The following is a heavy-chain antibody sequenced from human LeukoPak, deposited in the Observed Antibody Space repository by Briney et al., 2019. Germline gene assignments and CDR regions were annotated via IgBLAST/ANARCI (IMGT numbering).Heavy chain of an antibody. CDR2: IYPGDSDT. Sequence: GESLKISCKGSGYSFTSSWIGWVRQMPGKGLEWMGIIYPGDSDTRYSPSFQGQVTISADKSISTAYLQWSSLKASDTAMYYCASHYLVGATPSGAFDIWGQGTMVTVSS. CDR3: ASHYLVGATPSGAFDI. D-gene: IGHD1-26*01. J-gene: IGHJ3*02. CDR1: GYSFTSSW. V-gene: IGHV5-51*01.